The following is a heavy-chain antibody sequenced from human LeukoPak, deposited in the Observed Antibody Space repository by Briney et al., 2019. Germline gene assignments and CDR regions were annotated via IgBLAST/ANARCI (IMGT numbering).Heavy chain of an antibody. J-gene: IGHJ4*02. CDR3: AKANYDSSAYYWSD. CDR2: ISSSSTTI. CDR1: GFTFSSYS. D-gene: IGHD3-22*01. Sequence: PPGGSLRLSCAASGFTFSSYSMNWVRQAPGKGLEWVSYISSSSTTIYYADSVKGRFTISRDNAKNSLYLQINSLRAEDTAVYYCAKANYDSSAYYWSDWGQGTLVTVSS. V-gene: IGHV3-48*01.